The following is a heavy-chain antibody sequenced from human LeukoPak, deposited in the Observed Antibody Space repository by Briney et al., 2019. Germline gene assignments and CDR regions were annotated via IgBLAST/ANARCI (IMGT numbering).Heavy chain of an antibody. CDR1: GGTFSSYA. J-gene: IGHJ4*02. V-gene: IGHV1-18*01. D-gene: IGHD2-15*01. Sequence: ASVKVSCKASGGTFSSYAISWVRQAPGQGLEWMGWISAYNGNTNYAQKLQGRVTMTTDTSTSTAYMELRSLRSDDTAVYYCARDPTKVVVAATTRYFDYWGQGTLVTVSS. CDR2: ISAYNGNT. CDR3: ARDPTKVVVAATTRYFDY.